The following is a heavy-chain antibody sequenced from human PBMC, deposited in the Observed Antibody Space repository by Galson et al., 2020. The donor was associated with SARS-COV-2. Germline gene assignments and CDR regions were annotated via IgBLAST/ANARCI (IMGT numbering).Heavy chain of an antibody. D-gene: IGHD2-15*01. J-gene: IGHJ3*02. Sequence: GESLKISCKGSGYSFTSYWIGWVRQMPGKGLEWMGIIYPGDSDTRYSPSFQGQVTISADKSISTAYLQWSSLKASDTAMYYCARSVYCSGGSCYSVAFDIWGQGTMVTVSS. V-gene: IGHV5-51*01. CDR3: ARSVYCSGGSCYSVAFDI. CDR1: GYSFTSYW. CDR2: IYPGDSDT.